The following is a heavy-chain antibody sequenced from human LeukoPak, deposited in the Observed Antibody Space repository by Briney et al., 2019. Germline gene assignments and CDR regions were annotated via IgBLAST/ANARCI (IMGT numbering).Heavy chain of an antibody. CDR3: ARDQMVR. CDR1: GFTFSNAW. Sequence: GGSLRLSCAASGFTFSNAWMSWVRQAPGKGLEWVANIKQDGSEKYYVDSVKGRFTISRDNAKNSLYLQMNSLRAEDTAVYYCARDQMVRWGQGTLVTVSS. J-gene: IGHJ4*02. D-gene: IGHD2-8*01. CDR2: IKQDGSEK. V-gene: IGHV3-7*01.